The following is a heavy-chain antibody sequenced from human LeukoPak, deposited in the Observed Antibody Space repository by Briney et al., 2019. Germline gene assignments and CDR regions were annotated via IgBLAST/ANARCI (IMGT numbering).Heavy chain of an antibody. D-gene: IGHD3-22*01. CDR1: GFTFSSYG. CDR2: ISYDGSNK. J-gene: IGHJ4*02. CDR3: AKDIGFLLQLDY. Sequence: GALRPSCAASGFTFSSYGMHWVRQAPGKGLEWVAVISYDGSNKYYADSVKGRFTISRDNSKNTLYLQMNSLRAEDTAVYYCAKDIGFLLQLDYWGQGTLVTVSS. V-gene: IGHV3-30*18.